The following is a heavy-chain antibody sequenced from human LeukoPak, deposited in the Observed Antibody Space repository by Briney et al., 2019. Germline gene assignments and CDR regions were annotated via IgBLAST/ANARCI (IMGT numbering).Heavy chain of an antibody. D-gene: IGHD3-10*01. CDR2: INPNSGGT. Sequence: ASVKVSCKASGYTFTGYYMHWVRQAPGQGLEWMGWINPNSGGTNYAQKFQGRVTMTRDTSISTAYMELSRLRSDDTAVYYCARDRGRGEGYFGYWGQGTLVTVSS. CDR3: ARDRGRGEGYFGY. CDR1: GYTFTGYY. J-gene: IGHJ4*02. V-gene: IGHV1-2*02.